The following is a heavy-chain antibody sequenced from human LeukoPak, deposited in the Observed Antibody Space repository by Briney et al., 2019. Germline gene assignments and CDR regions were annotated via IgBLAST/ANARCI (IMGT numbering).Heavy chain of an antibody. D-gene: IGHD1-7*01. J-gene: IGHJ4*02. CDR1: GFTFSSYW. CDR2: IKQDGSEK. CDR3: ARDRDPNWNYSFDY. V-gene: IGHV3-7*01. Sequence: GGSLRLSCAASGFTFSSYWMSWVRQAPGKGLEWLANIKQDGSEKYYVDSVKGRFTISRDNAKNSLYLQMNSLRAEDTAVYYCARDRDPNWNYSFDYWGQGTLVTVSS.